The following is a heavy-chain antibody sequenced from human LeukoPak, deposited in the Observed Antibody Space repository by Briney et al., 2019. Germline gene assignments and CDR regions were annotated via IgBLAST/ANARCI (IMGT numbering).Heavy chain of an antibody. CDR1: GYTLTELS. J-gene: IGHJ5*02. CDR3: ARDGVGTAVAGKRSNWFDP. V-gene: IGHV1-24*01. D-gene: IGHD6-19*01. CDR2: FDPEDGET. Sequence: ASVKVSCKVSGYTLTELSMHWVRQAPGKGLEWMGGFDPEDGETIYAQKFQGRVTLSVDRDTATTYMEVTSLRSEDTAIYYCARDGVGTAVAGKRSNWFDPWGQGTLVTVSS.